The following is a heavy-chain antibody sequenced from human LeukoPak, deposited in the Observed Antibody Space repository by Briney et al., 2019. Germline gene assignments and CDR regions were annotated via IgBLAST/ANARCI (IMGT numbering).Heavy chain of an antibody. Sequence: GGSLRLSCAASGFTFSSYEMNWVRQAPGKGLEWVSYISSSGSTIYYADSVKGRFTISRDNAENSLYLQMNRLRAEDTAVYYCAREDPNYYDSSGYPDYWGQGTLVTVSS. CDR2: ISSSGSTI. J-gene: IGHJ4*02. CDR3: AREDPNYYDSSGYPDY. CDR1: GFTFSSYE. V-gene: IGHV3-48*03. D-gene: IGHD3-22*01.